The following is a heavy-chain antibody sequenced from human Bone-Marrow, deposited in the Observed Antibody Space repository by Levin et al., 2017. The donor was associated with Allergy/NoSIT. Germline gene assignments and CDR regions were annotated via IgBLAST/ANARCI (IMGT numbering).Heavy chain of an antibody. CDR2: IYHSGST. CDR1: GGSISSGGYS. CDR3: AATRGGGYYDFWSGYLSFDY. Sequence: PSETLSLTCAVSGGSISSGGYSWSWIRQPPGKGLEWIGYIYHSGSTYYNPSLKSRVTISVDRSKNQFSLKLSSVTAADTAVYYCAATRGGGYYDFWSGYLSFDYWGQGTLVTVSS. D-gene: IGHD3-3*01. V-gene: IGHV4-30-2*01. J-gene: IGHJ4*02.